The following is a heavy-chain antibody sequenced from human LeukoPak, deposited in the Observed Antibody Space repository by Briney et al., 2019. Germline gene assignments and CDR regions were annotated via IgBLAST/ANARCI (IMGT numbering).Heavy chain of an antibody. CDR2: ISSSSSYI. Sequence: GGSLRLSCAASGFTFSSYSMNWVRQAPGKGLEWVSSISSSSSYIYYADSVKGRFTISRDNSKNSLYLQMNSLRDEDTAVYFCAKARIAAAGTGAFDVWGQGTMVTVSS. J-gene: IGHJ3*01. CDR1: GFTFSSYS. V-gene: IGHV3-21*04. CDR3: AKARIAAAGTGAFDV. D-gene: IGHD6-13*01.